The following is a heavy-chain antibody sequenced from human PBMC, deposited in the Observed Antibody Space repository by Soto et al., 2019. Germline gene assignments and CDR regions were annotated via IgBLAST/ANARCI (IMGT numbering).Heavy chain of an antibody. CDR1: GFTFSSYS. CDR3: ARDLGQLEKYYYYYYGMDV. V-gene: IGHV3-48*02. Sequence: VQLVESGGGVVQPGRSLRLSCAASGFTFSSYSMNWVRQAPGKGLEWVSYISSSSSTIYYADSVKGRFTISRDNAKNSLYLQMNSLRDEDTAVYYCARDLGQLEKYYYYYYGMDVWGQGTTVTVSS. D-gene: IGHD6-6*01. J-gene: IGHJ6*02. CDR2: ISSSSSTI.